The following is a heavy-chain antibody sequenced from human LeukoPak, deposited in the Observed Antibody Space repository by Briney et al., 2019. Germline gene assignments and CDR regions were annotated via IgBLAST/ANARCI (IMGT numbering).Heavy chain of an antibody. J-gene: IGHJ6*03. CDR3: ARVGYTEYYYYYMDV. V-gene: IGHV4-59*01. CDR2: IYYSGST. CDR1: GGSISSYY. D-gene: IGHD6-13*01. Sequence: SETLSLTCTVSGGSISSYYWSWIRQPPGKGLEWIGYIYYSGSTNYNPSLKSRVTISVDTSKNQFSLKLSSVTAADTAVYYCARVGYTEYYYYYMDVWGKGTTVTVSS.